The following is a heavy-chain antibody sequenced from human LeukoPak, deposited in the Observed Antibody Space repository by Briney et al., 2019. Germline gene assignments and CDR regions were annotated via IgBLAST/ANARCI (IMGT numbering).Heavy chain of an antibody. V-gene: IGHV3-23*01. D-gene: IGHD5-12*01. CDR1: GFIFTNYF. J-gene: IGHJ4*02. CDR3: AKDLKPDSGYDVDH. Sequence: PGGSLRLSCAASGFIFTNYFMSWVRQAPGKGLEWVSALWGNNKNIYYADSVKGRLTISRDNSGNMVYLQMSDLRVEDTAVYYCAKDLKPDSGYDVDHWGQGTLVTVSS. CDR2: LWGNNKNI.